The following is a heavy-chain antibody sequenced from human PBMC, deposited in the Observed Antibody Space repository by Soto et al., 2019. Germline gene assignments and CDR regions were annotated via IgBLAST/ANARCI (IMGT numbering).Heavy chain of an antibody. CDR1: GGSVSSGNYF. D-gene: IGHD1-20*01. Sequence: QLHLQESGPGLVKPAETLSLKCDVSGGSVSSGNYFWGWIRQPPGKGLEWIGNIYYNGDTYYSPSLKRRFTMSADTSQNQFSLRLTSVTAADTAVYYCARRLIDSWKQGHAFDFWGQGKLGTVSS. V-gene: IGHV4-39*01. CDR3: ARRLIDSWKQGHAFDF. J-gene: IGHJ3*01. CDR2: IYYNGDT.